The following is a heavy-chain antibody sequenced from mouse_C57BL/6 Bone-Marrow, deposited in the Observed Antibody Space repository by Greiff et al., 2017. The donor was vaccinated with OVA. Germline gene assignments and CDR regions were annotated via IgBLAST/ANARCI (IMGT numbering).Heavy chain of an antibody. CDR2: IYPGGGYT. CDR1: GYTFTNYW. J-gene: IGHJ1*03. V-gene: IGHV1-63*01. CDR3: ARTYYGSSYWYFDV. D-gene: IGHD1-1*01. Sequence: QVTLKVSGAELVRPGTSVKMSCKASGYTFTNYWIGWAKQRPGHGLEWIGDIYPGGGYTNYNEKFKGKATLTADKSSSTAYMQFSSLTSEDSAIYYCARTYYGSSYWYFDVWGTGTTVTVSS.